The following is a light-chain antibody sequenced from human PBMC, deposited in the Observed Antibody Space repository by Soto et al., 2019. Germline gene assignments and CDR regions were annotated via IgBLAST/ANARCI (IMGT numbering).Light chain of an antibody. CDR1: SSNIGAGYD. J-gene: IGLJ2*01. Sequence: QSVLTQPPSVSGDPGQRVTISCTGGSSNIGAGYDVHWYQQLPGTAPKLLIYGNSNRPSGVPDRFSGSKSGTSASLAITGLQAEDEADYYCQSYDSSLSAYVVFGGGTKLTVL. CDR2: GNS. CDR3: QSYDSSLSAYVV. V-gene: IGLV1-40*01.